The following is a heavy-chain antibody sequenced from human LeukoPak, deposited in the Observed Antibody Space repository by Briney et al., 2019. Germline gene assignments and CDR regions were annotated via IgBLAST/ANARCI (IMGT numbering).Heavy chain of an antibody. CDR2: IKQDGSEK. V-gene: IGHV3-7*01. Sequence: GGSLRLSRAASGFTFSNYWMSWVRQAPGKGLEWVANIKQDGSEKYYVDSVKGRFTISRDNAKNSLYLQMNSLRAEDTAVYYCARDKGTVTIFDCLGQGTLVTLSS. D-gene: IGHD4-11*01. J-gene: IGHJ4*02. CDR1: GFTFSNYW. CDR3: ARDKGTVTIFDC.